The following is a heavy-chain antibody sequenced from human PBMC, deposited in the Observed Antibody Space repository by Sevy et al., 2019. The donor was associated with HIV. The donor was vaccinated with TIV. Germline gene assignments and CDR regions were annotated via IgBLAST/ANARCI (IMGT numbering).Heavy chain of an antibody. D-gene: IGHD2-15*01. V-gene: IGHV4-34*01. J-gene: IGHJ4*02. Sequence: LSLTCAVYGGSFSGYYWSWIRQPPGKGLEWIGEINHSDSTNYNPSLKSRVTISVDTSKNQFSLKLHSVTAADTAVYYCAREISGVCCTFDYWSQGTLVTVSS. CDR1: GGSFSGYY. CDR2: INHSDST. CDR3: AREISGVCCTFDY.